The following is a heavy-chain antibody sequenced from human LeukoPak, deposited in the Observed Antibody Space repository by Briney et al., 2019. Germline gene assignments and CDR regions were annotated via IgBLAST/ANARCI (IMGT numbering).Heavy chain of an antibody. CDR3: ARDHGDGGYYDSSGLDY. CDR1: GDSVSSNSAA. J-gene: IGHJ4*02. V-gene: IGHV6-1*01. Sequence: SQTLSLTCAISGDSVSSNSAAWNWIRQSPSRGLEWLGRTYYRSKWYNDYAVSVKSRITINPDTSKNQFSLQLNSVTPEDTAVYYCARDHGDGGYYDSSGLDYWGQGTLVTVSS. CDR2: TYYRSKWYN. D-gene: IGHD3-22*01.